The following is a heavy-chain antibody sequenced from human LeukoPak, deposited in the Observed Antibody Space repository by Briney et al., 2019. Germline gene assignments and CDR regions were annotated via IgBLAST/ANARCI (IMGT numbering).Heavy chain of an antibody. CDR3: ARASGYYDSSGYYNGMDV. J-gene: IGHJ6*02. D-gene: IGHD3-22*01. CDR1: GFTLSTYW. Sequence: PGGPLRLSCAASGFTLSTYWINWVRQVPGKGLVWVSRINSDESSTSYADSVTGRFTISRDNARNTLYLQMNSLRAEDTAVYYCARASGYYDSSGYYNGMDVWGQGTTVTVSS. V-gene: IGHV3-74*01. CDR2: INSDESST.